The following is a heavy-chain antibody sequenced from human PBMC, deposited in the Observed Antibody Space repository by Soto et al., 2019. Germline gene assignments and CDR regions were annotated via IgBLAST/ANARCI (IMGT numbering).Heavy chain of an antibody. V-gene: IGHV3-30-3*01. J-gene: IGHJ4*02. CDR1: GFTFSSYA. Sequence: PGGSLRLSCAASGFTFSSYAMHWVRQAPGKGLEWVAVISYDGSNKYYADSVKGRFTISRDNSKNTLYLQMNSLRAEDTAVYYCARQYYYDSSGYYFFRFLDYWGQGTLVTVSS. D-gene: IGHD3-22*01. CDR2: ISYDGSNK. CDR3: ARQYYYDSSGYYFFRFLDY.